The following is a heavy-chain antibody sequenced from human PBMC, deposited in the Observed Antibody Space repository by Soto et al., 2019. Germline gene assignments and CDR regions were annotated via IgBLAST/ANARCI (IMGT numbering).Heavy chain of an antibody. CDR3: ARAHSLAAALLGYWFEP. D-gene: IGHD6-13*01. Sequence: ASVKVSCKASGYTFTGYYMHWVRQAPGQGLEWMGWINPNSGGTNYAQKFQGRVTMTRDTSISTAYMELSRLRSDDTAVYYCARAHSLAAALLGYWFEPLGQGTLVSVSS. CDR2: INPNSGGT. J-gene: IGHJ5*02. V-gene: IGHV1-2*02. CDR1: GYTFTGYY.